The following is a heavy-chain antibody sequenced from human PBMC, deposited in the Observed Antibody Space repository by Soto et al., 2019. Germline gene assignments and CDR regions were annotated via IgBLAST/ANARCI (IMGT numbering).Heavy chain of an antibody. J-gene: IGHJ6*02. CDR3: ARGDCSVGNCYPHLSYGMDV. D-gene: IGHD2-15*01. CDR2: IIPIRGMA. V-gene: IGHV1-69*02. CDR1: GGTFSGYT. Sequence: QVQLVQSGAELKKPGSSVKVSCKASGGTFSGYTINWVRQAPGQGFEWMGRIIPIRGMANYAKKFQGRVTITADKSTNTAYMELSSLRSEDTAVYYCARGDCSVGNCYPHLSYGMDVWGQGTTVTVSS.